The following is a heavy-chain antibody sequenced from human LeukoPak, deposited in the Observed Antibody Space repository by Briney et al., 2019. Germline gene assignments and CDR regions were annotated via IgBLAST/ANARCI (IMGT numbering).Heavy chain of an antibody. Sequence: SETLSLTCAVYGGSFSGYYWSWIRQPPGKGLEWIVEINHSGSTNYNPSPKSRVNISVDTSKNQSSLKLSSVTAADTAVYHCARGGFGGDYNYYYYYYGMDVWGQGTTVTVSS. V-gene: IGHV4-34*01. J-gene: IGHJ6*02. CDR1: GGSFSGYY. CDR3: ARGGFGGDYNYYYYYYGMDV. CDR2: INHSGST. D-gene: IGHD3-16*01.